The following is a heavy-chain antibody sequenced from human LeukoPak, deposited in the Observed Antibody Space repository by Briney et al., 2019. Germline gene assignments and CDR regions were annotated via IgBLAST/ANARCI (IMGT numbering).Heavy chain of an antibody. J-gene: IGHJ3*02. D-gene: IGHD1-7*01. CDR3: ARVRRSGTTRTIAFDI. CDR1: GGSISSYY. CDR2: IYYSGST. V-gene: IGHV4-59*01. Sequence: PSETLSLTCTVSGGSISSYYWSWIRQPPGKGLEWIGYIYYSGSTNYNPSLKSRVTISVDTSKNQFSLKLSSVTAADTAVYYCARVRRSGTTRTIAFDIWGQGTMVTVSS.